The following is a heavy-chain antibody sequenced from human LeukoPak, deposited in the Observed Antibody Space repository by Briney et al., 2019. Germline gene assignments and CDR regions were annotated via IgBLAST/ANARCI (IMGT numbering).Heavy chain of an antibody. D-gene: IGHD6-13*01. Sequence: GGSLRLSCAASGFTFSSYSMNWVRQAPGKGLEGVSSISSSSSYIYYADSVKGRFTISRDNAKNSLYLQMNSLRAEDTAVYYCARDTYRSSWYRPANYGMDVWGQGTTVTVSS. CDR3: ARDTYRSSWYRPANYGMDV. CDR2: ISSSSSYI. J-gene: IGHJ6*02. V-gene: IGHV3-21*01. CDR1: GFTFSSYS.